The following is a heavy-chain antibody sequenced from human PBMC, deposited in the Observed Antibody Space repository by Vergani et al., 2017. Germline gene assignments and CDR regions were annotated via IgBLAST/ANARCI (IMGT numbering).Heavy chain of an antibody. CDR3: VKEKIDLGSYCFDS. D-gene: IGHD2/OR15-2a*01. CDR2: ISGPGLST. V-gene: IGHV3-23*01. CDR1: GITFSNSA. Sequence: EVHLLVSGGGLVQSGGSLRLSCAASGITFSNSAVSWVRQAPGRGLAWVSSISGPGLSTYYADSVKGRFAISRDNSKNTVFLQMHSLRAEDTAIYYCVKEKIDLGSYCFDSWGHGILVTVSS. J-gene: IGHJ4*01.